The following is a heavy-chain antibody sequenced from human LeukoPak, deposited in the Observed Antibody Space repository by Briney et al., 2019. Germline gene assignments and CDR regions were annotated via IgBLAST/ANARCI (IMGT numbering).Heavy chain of an antibody. CDR2: IIPIFGTA. J-gene: IGHJ1*01. CDR1: GGTFSSYA. CDR3: ARGSHDSPLMALEAEYFQH. V-gene: IGHV1-69*13. D-gene: IGHD2-8*01. Sequence: GASVKVSCKASGGTFSSYAISWVRQAPGQGLEWMGGIIPIFGTANYAQKFQGRVTITADESTSTAYMELSSLRSEDTAVYYCARGSHDSPLMALEAEYFQHWGQGTLVTVSS.